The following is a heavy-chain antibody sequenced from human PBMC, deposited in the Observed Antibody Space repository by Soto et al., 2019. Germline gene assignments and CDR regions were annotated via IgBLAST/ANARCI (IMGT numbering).Heavy chain of an antibody. V-gene: IGHV1-69*13. J-gene: IGHJ5*02. D-gene: IGHD2-2*01. CDR1: GGTFSSYA. CDR3: ARRSTSRFFGHNWFDP. CDR2: IIPIFGTA. Sequence: ASVKVSCKASGGTFSSYAISWVRQAPGQGLEWMGGIIPIFGTANYAQKFQGRVTITADESTSTAYMELSSLRSEDTAVYYCARRSTSRFFGHNWFDPWGQGTLVTVSS.